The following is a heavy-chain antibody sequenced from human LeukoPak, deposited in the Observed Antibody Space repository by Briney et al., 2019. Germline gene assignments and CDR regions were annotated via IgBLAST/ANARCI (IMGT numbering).Heavy chain of an antibody. D-gene: IGHD3-3*01. CDR3: ARDGNGYYY. V-gene: IGHV3-7*01. J-gene: IGHJ4*02. Sequence: GGSLRLSCAASGLIFSSSWMSWVRQAPGKGLEWVANIKQDGSEKYYVDSVKGRFTISRDNAKNSLYLQMNSLRAEDTAVYYCARDGNGYYYWGQGTLVTVSS. CDR1: GLIFSSSW. CDR2: IKQDGSEK.